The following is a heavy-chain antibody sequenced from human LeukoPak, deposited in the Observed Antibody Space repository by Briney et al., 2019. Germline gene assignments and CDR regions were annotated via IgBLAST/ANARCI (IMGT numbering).Heavy chain of an antibody. V-gene: IGHV4-59*13. J-gene: IGHJ4*02. Sequence: PSETLSLTCTVSGDSISSDYWSWIRQPPGKGLEWIGYIYYSGITNYNPSLKSRVTVSVDTSKNQFSLKPSSVTAADTAVYYCVRLLAGCPGGNCRAHFDYWGQGILVTVSS. CDR1: GDSISSDY. CDR2: IYYSGIT. CDR3: VRLLAGCPGGNCRAHFDY. D-gene: IGHD2-21*01.